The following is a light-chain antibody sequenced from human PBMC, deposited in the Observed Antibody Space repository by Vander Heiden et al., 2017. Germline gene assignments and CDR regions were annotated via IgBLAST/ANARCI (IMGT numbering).Light chain of an antibody. V-gene: IGKV1-5*03. J-gene: IGKJ2*03. CDR3: QQCASYYS. CDR2: QAS. Sequence: DIQMTQSPSTLSASVGDNVTITCRPTQDISDWLAWYQQRPGEAPKLLIYQASNLESGVPSRFSGSGSGTQFTLTISSLQPDDFATYYCQQCASYYSFGQGTKVEIK. CDR1: QDISDW.